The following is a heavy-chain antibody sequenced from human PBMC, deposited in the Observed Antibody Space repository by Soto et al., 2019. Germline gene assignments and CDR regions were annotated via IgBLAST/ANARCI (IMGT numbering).Heavy chain of an antibody. CDR1: GGSISSYY. CDR3: ARRSRIYCSGGSCHTVFDY. Sequence: PSETLSLTCTVSGGSISSYYWSWIRQPPGKGLEWIGYIYYSGSTNYNPSLKSRATISVDTSKNQFSLKLSSVTAADTAVYYCARRSRIYCSGGSCHTVFDYWGQGTLVTVSS. D-gene: IGHD2-15*01. J-gene: IGHJ4*02. V-gene: IGHV4-59*08. CDR2: IYYSGST.